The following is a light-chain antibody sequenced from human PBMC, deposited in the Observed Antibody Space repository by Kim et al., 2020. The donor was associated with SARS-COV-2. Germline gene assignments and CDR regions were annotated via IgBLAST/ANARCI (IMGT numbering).Light chain of an antibody. J-gene: IGKJ4*01. Sequence: AVGGDRVTITCRASQSISNYLNWYQQKPGKAPKLLIYAASNLQSGVPSRFSGSGSGTDFTLTISSLQPEDFATYYCQQNYTTPLTFGGGTKVDIK. CDR2: AAS. CDR3: QQNYTTPLT. CDR1: QSISNY. V-gene: IGKV1-39*01.